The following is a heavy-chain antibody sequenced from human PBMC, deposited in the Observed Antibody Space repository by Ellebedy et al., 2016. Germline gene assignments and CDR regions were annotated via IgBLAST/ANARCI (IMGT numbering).Heavy chain of an antibody. CDR3: AKDRFYGSGSYSDC. V-gene: IGHV3-23*01. J-gene: IGHJ4*02. D-gene: IGHD3-10*01. CDR2: ISGSGDST. Sequence: GESLKISCAASGFTFSSYAMSWVRQAPGKGLEWVSAISGSGDSTYNVDSVKGRFTISRDNSKNTLYLQMNSLRAEDTAVYYCAKDRFYGSGSYSDCWGQGTLVTVSS. CDR1: GFTFSSYA.